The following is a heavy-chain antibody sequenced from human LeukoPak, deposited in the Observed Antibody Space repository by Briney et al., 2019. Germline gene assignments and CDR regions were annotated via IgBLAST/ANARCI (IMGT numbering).Heavy chain of an antibody. CDR1: GYTFTDYY. V-gene: IGHV1-2*02. J-gene: IGHJ3*02. CDR2: INPNSGDT. Sequence: EASVKVSCKASGYTFTDYYMHWVRQAPGQGFEWLGWINPNSGDTNYPEKFRGRVTKTCDTSITTAYMELSSLRSEDTAVYYCARVYGSDAFDIWGQGTMVTVSS. D-gene: IGHD5-24*01. CDR3: ARVYGSDAFDI.